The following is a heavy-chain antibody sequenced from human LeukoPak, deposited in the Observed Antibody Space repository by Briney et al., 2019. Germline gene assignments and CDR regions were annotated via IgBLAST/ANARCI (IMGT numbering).Heavy chain of an antibody. CDR3: ARTTEGYAGGPGYSYYYYMDV. CDR2: INHSGST. V-gene: IGHV4-34*01. D-gene: IGHD5-12*01. CDR1: GGSFSGYY. Sequence: PSETLSLTCAVYGGSFSGYYWSWIRQPPGKGLEWIGEINHSGSTNYNPSLKSRVTISVDKSKNQFSLKLSSVTAADTAVYYCARTTEGYAGGPGYSYYYYMDVWGKGTTVTISS. J-gene: IGHJ6*03.